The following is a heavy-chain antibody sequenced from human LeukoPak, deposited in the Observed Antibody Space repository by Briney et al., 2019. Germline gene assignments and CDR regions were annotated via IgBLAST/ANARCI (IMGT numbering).Heavy chain of an antibody. D-gene: IGHD2-8*01. Sequence: GSLRLSCAASGFTFSSYEMNWVRQAPGKGLEWVSYISNSGSSIDYADSVKGRFTISRDNAKNSLYLQMNSLRAEDTAVYYCAGYCTIGVCYSRWGKGTTVTVSS. CDR3: AGYCTIGVCYSR. CDR2: ISNSGSSI. J-gene: IGHJ6*04. V-gene: IGHV3-48*03. CDR1: GFTFSSYE.